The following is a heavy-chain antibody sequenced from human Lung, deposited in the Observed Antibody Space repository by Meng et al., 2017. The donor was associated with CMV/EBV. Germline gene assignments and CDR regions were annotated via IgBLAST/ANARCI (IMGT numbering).Heavy chain of an antibody. CDR1: GFTFSSYG. CDR3: AKDYPHWNGVERAY. J-gene: IGHJ4*02. Sequence: GESLKISCAASGFTFSSYGMHWVRQAPGKGLEWVAFIRYDGSNKYYADSVKGRFTISRDNSKNTLYLQMNSLRAEDTAVYYCAKDYPHWNGVERAYWGQGTXVTVSS. CDR2: IRYDGSNK. D-gene: IGHD1-1*01. V-gene: IGHV3-30*02.